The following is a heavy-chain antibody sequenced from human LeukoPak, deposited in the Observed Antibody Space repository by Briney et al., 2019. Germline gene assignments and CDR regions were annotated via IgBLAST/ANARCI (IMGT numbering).Heavy chain of an antibody. V-gene: IGHV3-21*01. CDR3: ARSTSETGNDY. D-gene: IGHD3-9*01. CDR1: GFTFSSYS. CDR2: LSRDSKYI. Sequence: GGSLRLSSAASGFTFSSYSMNCVRQAPGKGLEWVSSLSRDSKYIYYADSVKGRFTISRDNAKNSVYLQMSGRRAEDTAVYYCARSTSETGNDYWGQGTLVTVSS. J-gene: IGHJ4*02.